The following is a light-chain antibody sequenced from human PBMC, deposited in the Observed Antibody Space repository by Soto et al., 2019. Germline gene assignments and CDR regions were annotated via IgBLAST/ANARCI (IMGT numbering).Light chain of an antibody. CDR3: VQRTTWPWT. CDR2: DAS. CDR1: QSVSSH. V-gene: IGKV3-11*01. Sequence: EIVLTQSPGTLSLSPGERATLSCRASQSVSSHLAWYQQKPGQAPRLLIYDASNRATGIPARFSGSGSGTDFTLTISSLEPEDFAVYHCVQRTTWPWTCGQGSKVDI. J-gene: IGKJ1*01.